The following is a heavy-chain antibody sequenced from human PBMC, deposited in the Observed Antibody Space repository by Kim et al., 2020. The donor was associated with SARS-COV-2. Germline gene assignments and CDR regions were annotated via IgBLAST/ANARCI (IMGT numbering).Heavy chain of an antibody. CDR3: ATGVWLAS. CDR2: ISGSGDSGDST. Sequence: GGSLRLSCAASGFTLRNNDMSWARQTPGKGLEWVSTISGSGDSGDSTNYADSVKGRFTISRDNSKNTLYLQMNSLKAEDTAIYYCATGVWLASWGQGTLVTVSS. V-gene: IGHV3-23*01. J-gene: IGHJ5*01. D-gene: IGHD3-10*01. CDR1: GFTLRNND.